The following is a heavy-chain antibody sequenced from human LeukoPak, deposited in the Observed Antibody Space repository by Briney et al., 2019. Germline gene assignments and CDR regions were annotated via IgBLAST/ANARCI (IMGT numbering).Heavy chain of an antibody. Sequence: GGSLRLSCAASGFTFSSYAMSWVRQAPGKGLEWVSAISGSGGSTYYADSVKGRLTISRDNSKNTLYLQMNSLRAEDTAVYYCARGTSPDYSSSWYYFDYWGQGTLVTVSS. CDR1: GFTFSSYA. D-gene: IGHD6-13*01. V-gene: IGHV3-23*01. CDR2: ISGSGGST. J-gene: IGHJ4*02. CDR3: ARGTSPDYSSSWYYFDY.